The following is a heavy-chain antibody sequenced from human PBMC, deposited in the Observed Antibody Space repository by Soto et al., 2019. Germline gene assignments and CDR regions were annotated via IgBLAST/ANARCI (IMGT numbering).Heavy chain of an antibody. D-gene: IGHD2-15*01. Sequence: GXSLKVSCKASAGTFSSYAISWVRQAPGQGLEWMGGIIPIFGTANYAQKFQGRVTITADESTSTAYMELSSLRSEDTAVYYCARDTVTTNQQIVVVVDASPWYYGMDVWGQGTTVTGSS. CDR1: AGTFSSYA. CDR3: ARDTVTTNQQIVVVVDASPWYYGMDV. J-gene: IGHJ6*02. CDR2: IIPIFGTA. V-gene: IGHV1-69*13.